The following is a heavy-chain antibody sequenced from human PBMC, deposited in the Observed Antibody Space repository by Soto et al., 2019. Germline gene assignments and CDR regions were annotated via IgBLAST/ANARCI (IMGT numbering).Heavy chain of an antibody. V-gene: IGHV4-61*01. CDR2: IYYSGST. Sequence: SETLSLTCTVSGGSVSSGSYYWSWIRQPPGKGLECIGYIYYSGSTNYNPSLKSRVTISVETSKNQFSLKLSSVTPADTAVYYCARDSLGPPQGLAYYYYGMDVWGQGTTVTVSS. CDR1: GGSVSSGSYY. J-gene: IGHJ6*02. D-gene: IGHD1-26*01. CDR3: ARDSLGPPQGLAYYYYGMDV.